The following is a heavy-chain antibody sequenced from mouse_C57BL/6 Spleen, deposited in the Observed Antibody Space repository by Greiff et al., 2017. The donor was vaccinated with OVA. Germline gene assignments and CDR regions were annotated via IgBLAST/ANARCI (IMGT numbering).Heavy chain of an antibody. CDR3: ARENYDYYAMDY. D-gene: IGHD1-1*01. Sequence: EVKVVESEGGLVQPGSSMKLSCTASGFTFSDYYMAWVRQVPEKGLEWVANINYDGSSTYYLDSLKSRFIISRDNAKNILYLQMSSLKSEDTATYYCARENYDYYAMDYWGQGTSVTVSS. V-gene: IGHV5-16*01. J-gene: IGHJ4*01. CDR2: INYDGSST. CDR1: GFTFSDYY.